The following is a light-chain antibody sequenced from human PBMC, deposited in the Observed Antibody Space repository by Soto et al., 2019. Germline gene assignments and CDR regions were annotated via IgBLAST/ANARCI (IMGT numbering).Light chain of an antibody. CDR1: QYFSTN. J-gene: IGKJ4*01. CDR3: QQYDNWPLT. CDR2: DIS. Sequence: ETVVTQFPATLSVSPGERATLSCRASQYFSTNLAWYQQQPGQPPRLLIYDISNRATGIPARFSGSGSETEFALTITSLQSEDFEVYYCQQYDNWPLTFGGGTKVDIX. V-gene: IGKV3D-15*01.